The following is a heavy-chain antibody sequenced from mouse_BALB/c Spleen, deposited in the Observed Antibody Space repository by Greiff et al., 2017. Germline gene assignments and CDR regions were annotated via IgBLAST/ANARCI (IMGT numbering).Heavy chain of an antibody. CDR1: GFSLTSYG. D-gene: IGHD1-1*01. J-gene: IGHJ4*01. CDR2: IWSDGST. V-gene: IGHV2-6-2*01. CDR3: ARHRTTGGDYAMDY. Sequence: VQGVESGPDLVAPSQSLSITCTVSGFSLTSYGVHWVRQPPGKGLEWLVVIWSDGSTTYNSALKSRLSISKDNSKSQVFLKMNSLQTDDTAMYYCARHRTTGGDYAMDYWGQGTSVTVSS.